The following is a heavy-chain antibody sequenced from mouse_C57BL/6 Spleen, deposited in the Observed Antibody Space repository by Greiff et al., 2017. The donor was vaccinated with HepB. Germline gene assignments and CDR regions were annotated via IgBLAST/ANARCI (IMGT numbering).Heavy chain of an antibody. CDR3: ARDLEGYSFAY. J-gene: IGHJ3*01. V-gene: IGHV3-6*01. Sequence: EVQLQESGPGLVKPSQSLSLTCSVTGYSITSGYYWNWIRQFPGNKLEWMGYISYDGSNNYNPSLKNRISITRDTSKNQFFLKLNSVTTEDTATYYCARDLEGYSFAYWGQGTLVTVSA. D-gene: IGHD2-3*01. CDR1: GYSITSGYY. CDR2: ISYDGSN.